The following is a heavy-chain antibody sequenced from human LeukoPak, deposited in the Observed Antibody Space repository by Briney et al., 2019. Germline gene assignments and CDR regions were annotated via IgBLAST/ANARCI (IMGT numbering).Heavy chain of an antibody. V-gene: IGHV5-51*01. CDR1: GYSFTSYW. Sequence: GESLKISCKGSGYSFTSYWIGWVRQMPGKGLEWMGIIHSADSNTKYSPSFQGQVTISADKSISTAYLQWSGLKASDTAMYYCAGARHGDYRWDYWGQGTLVTVSS. D-gene: IGHD4-17*01. CDR3: AGARHGDYRWDY. CDR2: IHSADSNT. J-gene: IGHJ4*02.